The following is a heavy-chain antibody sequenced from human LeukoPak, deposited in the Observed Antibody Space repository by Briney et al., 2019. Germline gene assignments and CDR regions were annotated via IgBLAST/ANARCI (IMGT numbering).Heavy chain of an antibody. CDR3: AIERWGYGNNSGGPDY. CDR2: INPNSGDT. Sequence: ASVKLSCKASGYTFTGYYMHWVREAPGQGLEWMGWINPNSGDTNYAQKLQGRVTMTRDTSISTAYMELTRLRSDDTAVYYCAIERWGYGNNSGGPDYWGQGTLVTVS. J-gene: IGHJ4*02. D-gene: IGHD5-24*01. V-gene: IGHV1-2*02. CDR1: GYTFTGYY.